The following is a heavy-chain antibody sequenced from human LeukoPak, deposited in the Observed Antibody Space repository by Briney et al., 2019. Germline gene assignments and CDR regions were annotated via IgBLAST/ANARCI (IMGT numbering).Heavy chain of an antibody. D-gene: IGHD3-10*01. V-gene: IGHV3-9*01. CDR2: ISWNSGSI. CDR1: GFTFDDYA. CDR3: AKDNRDNWFDP. J-gene: IGHJ5*02. Sequence: GGSLRLSCAASGFTFDDYAMHWVRHAPGKGLEWVSGISWNSGSIGYADSVKGRFTISRDNAKNSLYLQMNSLRAEDTALYYCAKDNRDNWFDPWGQGTLVTVSS.